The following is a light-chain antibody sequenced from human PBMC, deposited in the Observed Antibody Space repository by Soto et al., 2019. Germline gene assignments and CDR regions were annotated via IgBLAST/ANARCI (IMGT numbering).Light chain of an antibody. V-gene: IGLV6-57*02. CDR3: QSYGDNNQV. CDR2: EDN. Sequence: NFMLTQPHSVSESPGKTVTISCTGSSGSIASNYVQWFQQRPGSAPTTVIYEDNKRPSGVPDRFSGSIDRSSNSASLTISGLKTEDEADYYCQSYGDNNQVFGGGTKVTVL. CDR1: SGSIASNY. J-gene: IGLJ3*02.